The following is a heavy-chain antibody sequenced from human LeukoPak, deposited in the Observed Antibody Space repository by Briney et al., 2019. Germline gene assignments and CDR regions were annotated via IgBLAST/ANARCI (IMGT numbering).Heavy chain of an antibody. Sequence: GGTLRLSCAASGFTFSSYGMSWVRQAPGKGLEWVSAISGSGGSTSYADSVKGRFTISRDNSKNTLFLQMNSLRVEDTAIYYCAKDGVETYGGVSFFDYWGQGTLVTVSS. V-gene: IGHV3-23*01. CDR1: GFTFSSYG. D-gene: IGHD4-23*01. J-gene: IGHJ4*02. CDR3: AKDGVETYGGVSFFDY. CDR2: ISGSGGST.